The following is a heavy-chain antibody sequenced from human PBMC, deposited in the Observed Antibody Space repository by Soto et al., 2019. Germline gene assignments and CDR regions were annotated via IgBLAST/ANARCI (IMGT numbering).Heavy chain of an antibody. CDR3: TGITWFRGMDV. CDR1: PDSPSRDLAG. J-gene: IGHJ6*02. CDR2: TYYYPKCNN. V-gene: IGHV6-1*01. D-gene: IGHD3-10*01. Sequence: PFRTLSLSCAMSPDSPSRDLAGWSGIRQDHSRGLEWLRRTYYYPKCNNDYALTVKSRITTNQVTSKNQSSLHLYSVTPEDTAVYYSTGITWFRGMDVWRQGTPVTVS.